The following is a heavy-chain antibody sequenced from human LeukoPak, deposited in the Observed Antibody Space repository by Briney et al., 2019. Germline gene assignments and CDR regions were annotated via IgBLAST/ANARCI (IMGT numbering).Heavy chain of an antibody. Sequence: SETLSLTCAAYGGSFSGYYWSWIRQPPGKGLEWIGEINHSGSTNYNPSLKSRVTISVDTSENQFSLKLSSVTAADTAVYYCARGRMVYAIRYYFDYWGQGTLVTVSS. J-gene: IGHJ4*02. V-gene: IGHV4-34*01. CDR3: ARGRMVYAIRYYFDY. CDR2: INHSGST. CDR1: GGSFSGYY. D-gene: IGHD2-8*01.